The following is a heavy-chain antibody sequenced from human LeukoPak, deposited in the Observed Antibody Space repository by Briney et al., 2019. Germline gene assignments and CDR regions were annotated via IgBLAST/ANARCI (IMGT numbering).Heavy chain of an antibody. J-gene: IGHJ4*02. CDR3: AKDNYDSSGIWDY. D-gene: IGHD3-16*01. Sequence: PGGSLRLSCAASGFTFSSYGMHWVRQAPGKGLEWVAVITSDGNNKFYAEAVKGRFTISRDNVKNTLYLQMNSLRPEDAAMYFCAKDNYDSSGIWDYWGQGTLGTVSS. CDR2: ITSDGNNK. CDR1: GFTFSSYG. V-gene: IGHV3-30*18.